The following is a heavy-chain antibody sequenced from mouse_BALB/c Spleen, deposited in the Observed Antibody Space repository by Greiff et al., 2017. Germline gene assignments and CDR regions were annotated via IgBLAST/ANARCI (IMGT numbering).Heavy chain of an antibody. CDR2: INPSTGYT. V-gene: IGHV1-7*01. CDR1: GYTFTSYW. CDR3: ARSYYGSSDDY. J-gene: IGHJ3*01. Sequence: VQLQQSGAELAKPGASVKMSCKASGYTFTSYWMHWVKQRPGQGLEWIGYINPSTGYTEYNQKFKDKATLTADKSSSTAYMQLSSLTSEDSAVYFCARSYYGSSDDYWGQGTLVTVSA. D-gene: IGHD1-1*01.